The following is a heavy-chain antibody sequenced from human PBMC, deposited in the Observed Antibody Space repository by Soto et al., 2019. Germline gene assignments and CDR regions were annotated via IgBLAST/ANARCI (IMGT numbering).Heavy chain of an antibody. CDR1: GFTFSSYS. J-gene: IGHJ5*02. CDR2: ISSSSSTI. V-gene: IGHV3-48*02. CDR3: ARDSPYSSSWYDLNWFDP. Sequence: GGSLRLSCAASGFTFSSYSMNWVRQAPGKGLEWVSYISSSSSTIYYADSVKGRFTISRDNAKNSLYLQMNSLRDEDTAVYYCARDSPYSSSWYDLNWFDPWGQGTLVTVPQ. D-gene: IGHD6-13*01.